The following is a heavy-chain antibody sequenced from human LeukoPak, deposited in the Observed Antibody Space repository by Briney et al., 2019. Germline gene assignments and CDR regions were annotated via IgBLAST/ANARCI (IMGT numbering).Heavy chain of an antibody. V-gene: IGHV4-4*07. CDR1: GGSISSYY. J-gene: IGHJ4*02. D-gene: IGHD3-10*01. CDR2: IYPSGST. Sequence: PSETLSLTCTVSGGSISSYYWSWIRQPAGKGLEWIGRIYPSGSTNYNPSLKSRVTMSVDTSKNQFSLKLSSVTAADTAVYYCARQYYYGSGSYYFGVARIYFDYWGQGTLVTVSS. CDR3: ARQYYYGSGSYYFGVARIYFDY.